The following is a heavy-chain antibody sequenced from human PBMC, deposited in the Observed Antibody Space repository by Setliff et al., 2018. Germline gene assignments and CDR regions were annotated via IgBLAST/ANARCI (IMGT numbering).Heavy chain of an antibody. V-gene: IGHV3-13*01. J-gene: IGHJ6*02. CDR1: GFTFSKYD. Sequence: PGGSLRLSCAASGFTFSKYDMHWVRQVIGKGLEWVSGIGSAGDTYYPGSAKGRFTVSRENAKNSLYLQMNSLTAGDTAVYYCVREGLEDSGNYYGMDVWGQGTTVTVSS. CDR2: IGSAGDT. CDR3: VREGLEDSGNYYGMDV. D-gene: IGHD3-10*01.